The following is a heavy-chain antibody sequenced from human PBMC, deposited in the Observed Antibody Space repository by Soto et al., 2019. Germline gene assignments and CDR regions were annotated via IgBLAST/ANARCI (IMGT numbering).Heavy chain of an antibody. J-gene: IGHJ4*02. CDR3: AASSGTFYSRVDF. V-gene: IGHV4-30-4*01. Sequence: QVQLQESGPGLVKPSQTLSLTCTVSGGSINSGDYYWSWIRQPPGKGLEWIGYIFYSATTYYNPSLKSRVTISVDTSKNHFSLKLSSVTAADTAVYYCAASSGTFYSRVDFWGQGTLVTVSS. D-gene: IGHD3-10*01. CDR2: IFYSATT. CDR1: GGSINSGDYY.